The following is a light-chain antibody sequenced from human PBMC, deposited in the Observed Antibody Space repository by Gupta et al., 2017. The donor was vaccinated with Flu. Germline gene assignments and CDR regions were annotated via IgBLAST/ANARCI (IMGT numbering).Light chain of an antibody. CDR2: DNH. Sequence: QSVLTQPPSMSAAPGQRVTISCPGSSSNSGINDVSWYQQFPGTAPKLLSFDNHKRPSGIPDRFASYRAGTSATRGITGLQTGDEADYYCATWADSLSARVFGGGTKLTVL. CDR3: ATWADSLSARV. V-gene: IGLV1-51*01. J-gene: IGLJ3*02. CDR1: SSNSGIND.